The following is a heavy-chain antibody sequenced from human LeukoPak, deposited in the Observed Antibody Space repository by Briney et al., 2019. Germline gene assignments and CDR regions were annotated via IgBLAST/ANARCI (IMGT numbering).Heavy chain of an antibody. Sequence: PGGSLRLSCAASAFTFSSYAMSWVRQAPGKGLVWVSAISSSGGSTYYADSVKGRFTISRDNSKNTLYLQMNSLRAEDTAVYYCAKDSSPVPRYNWFDPWGQGTLVTVSS. CDR1: AFTFSSYA. J-gene: IGHJ5*02. CDR2: ISSSGGST. D-gene: IGHD2-2*01. V-gene: IGHV3-23*01. CDR3: AKDSSPVPRYNWFDP.